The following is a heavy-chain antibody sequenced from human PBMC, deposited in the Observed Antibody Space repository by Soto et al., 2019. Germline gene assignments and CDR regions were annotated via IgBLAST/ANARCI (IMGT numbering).Heavy chain of an antibody. CDR1: GGTFSSYA. D-gene: IGHD2-21*01. Sequence: QVQLVQSGAEVKKPGSSVKVSCKASGGTFSSYAISWVRQAPGQGLEWMGGIITIVGTANYAQKFQGRVTITADESTSTAYMELSSLRSEDTAVYYCAREGASGSHIGYWGQGTLVTVSS. CDR3: AREGASGSHIGY. J-gene: IGHJ4*02. CDR2: IITIVGTA. V-gene: IGHV1-69*01.